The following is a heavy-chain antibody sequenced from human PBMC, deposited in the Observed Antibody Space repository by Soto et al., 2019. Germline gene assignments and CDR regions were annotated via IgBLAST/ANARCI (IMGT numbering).Heavy chain of an antibody. CDR1: GFTCSSYD. CDR3: AREGMVRGVTMYYFDY. J-gene: IGHJ4*02. V-gene: IGHV3-23*01. CDR2: ILVGGST. D-gene: IGHD3-10*01. Sequence: EVQMLESGGGLVQPGGSLRLSCAASGFTCSSYDMSWVRQAPGKGLEWVSTILVGGSTHYPDSVKGRFTISRDNSKNTLYLQMNSLRAEDTAVYYCAREGMVRGVTMYYFDYWGQGTLVTVSS.